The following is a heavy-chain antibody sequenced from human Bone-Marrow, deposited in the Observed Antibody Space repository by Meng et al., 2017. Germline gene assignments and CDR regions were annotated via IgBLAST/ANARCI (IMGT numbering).Heavy chain of an antibody. Sequence: QRPESGPGLGKPSQTLSLTCTVSGGSISRGNPYWSWIRQHPGKGLEYIGYIYYSGSPYYNPSLKSRVIISVDTSKNQFSLRLNSVTAADTAVYYCASLYGDSSVWYLDLWGRGTLVTVSS. D-gene: IGHD4-17*01. V-gene: IGHV4-31*03. CDR3: ASLYGDSSVWYLDL. J-gene: IGHJ2*01. CDR2: IYYSGSP. CDR1: GGSISRGNPY.